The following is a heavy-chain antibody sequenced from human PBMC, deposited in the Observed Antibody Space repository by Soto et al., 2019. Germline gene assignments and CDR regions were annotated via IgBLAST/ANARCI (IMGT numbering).Heavy chain of an antibody. CDR3: ASDAFLYSRGAYYDH. V-gene: IGHV3-30-3*01. D-gene: IGHD4-4*01. J-gene: IGHJ4*02. Sequence: QVRLVESGGGAVQPGDSLRLSCDASGFTFSTYALHWVRQAPGKGLEWVAFISYTGANQYYADSVKGRFTVSRDNSKNIASLQMTSLKPEDSAVYYGASDAFLYSRGAYYDHWGQGTLVTVSS. CDR2: ISYTGANQ. CDR1: GFTFSTYA.